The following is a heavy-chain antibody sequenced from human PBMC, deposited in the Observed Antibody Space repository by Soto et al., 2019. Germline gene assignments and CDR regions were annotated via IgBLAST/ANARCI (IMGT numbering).Heavy chain of an antibody. Sequence: SETLSLTCTVSGGSISSGNSYWSWIRQHPGKGLEWIGYIYYSGSTYFNPSLKSRVTISVDTSKNHFSLKLSSVTAADTAVYYCARVTTTTVTTYGIDYWGQGTLVTVSS. V-gene: IGHV4-31*03. D-gene: IGHD4-17*01. J-gene: IGHJ4*02. CDR2: IYYSGST. CDR1: GGSISSGNSY. CDR3: ARVTTTTVTTYGIDY.